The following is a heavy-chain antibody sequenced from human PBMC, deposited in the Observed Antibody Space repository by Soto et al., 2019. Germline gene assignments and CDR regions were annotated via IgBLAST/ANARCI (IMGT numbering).Heavy chain of an antibody. CDR3: AKGGYCSSTSCGMDV. CDR2: ISYDGSNK. CDR1: GFTFSSYG. D-gene: IGHD2-2*01. Sequence: GGSLRLSCAASGFTFSSYGMHWVRQAPGKGLEWVAVISYDGSNKYYADSVKGRFTISRDNSKNTLYLQMNSLRAEDTAVYYCAKGGYCSSTSCGMDVWGQGTTVTVSS. J-gene: IGHJ6*02. V-gene: IGHV3-30*18.